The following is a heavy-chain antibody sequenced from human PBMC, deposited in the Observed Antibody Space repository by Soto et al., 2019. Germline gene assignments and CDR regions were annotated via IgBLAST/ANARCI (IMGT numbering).Heavy chain of an antibody. V-gene: IGHV1-46*01. Sequence: QVQLVQSGAEVKKPGASVKVSCKASGYTFTNYYIHRVRQAPGQGLEWMGIINPTSGNTNFALKFQGRVTLTYDTSTTTVYMELSGLIPEDTAVLYCARDLAAGDHWGQGTLVTVSS. D-gene: IGHD6-13*01. CDR2: INPTSGNT. J-gene: IGHJ4*02. CDR3: ARDLAAGDH. CDR1: GYTFTNYY.